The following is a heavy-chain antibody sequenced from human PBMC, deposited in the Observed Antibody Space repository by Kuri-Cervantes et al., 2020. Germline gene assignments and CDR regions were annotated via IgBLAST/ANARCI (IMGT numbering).Heavy chain of an antibody. J-gene: IGHJ4*02. Sequence: TCAASGFTVSSNYMSWVRQMPGKGLEWMGIIYPGDSDTRYSPSFQGQVTISADKSISTAYLQWSSLKASDTAMYYCAYSSGWYYFDYWGQGTLVTVSS. CDR2: IYPGDSDT. CDR1: GFTVSSNY. CDR3: AYSSGWYYFDY. D-gene: IGHD6-19*01. V-gene: IGHV5-51*01.